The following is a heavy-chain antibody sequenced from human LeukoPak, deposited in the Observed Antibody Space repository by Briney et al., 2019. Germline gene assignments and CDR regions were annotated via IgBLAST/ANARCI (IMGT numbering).Heavy chain of an antibody. V-gene: IGHV4-61*02. J-gene: IGHJ4*02. CDR2: IYTSGST. CDR3: ARHYYYGSGSYYHVFDY. CDR1: GGSISSGSYY. D-gene: IGHD3-10*01. Sequence: SQTLSLTCTDSGGSISSGSYYWSWIRQPAGKGLEWIGRIYTSGSTNYNPSLKSRVTISVDTSKNQFSLKLSSVTAADTAVYYCARHYYYGSGSYYHVFDYWGQGTLVTVSS.